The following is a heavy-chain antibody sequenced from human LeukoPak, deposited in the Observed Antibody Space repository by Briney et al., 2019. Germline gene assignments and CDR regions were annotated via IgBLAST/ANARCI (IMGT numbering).Heavy chain of an antibody. CDR1: GGSISSSSYY. CDR3: ARLVHSSSWYGDYWYFDL. Sequence: SETLSLTCTVSGGSISSSSYYWGWIRQPPGKGLEWIGSIYYSGSTYYNPSLKGRVTISVDTSKNQFSLKLSSVTAADTAVYYCARLVHSSSWYGDYWYFDLWGRGTLDTVSS. J-gene: IGHJ2*01. D-gene: IGHD6-13*01. V-gene: IGHV4-39*01. CDR2: IYYSGST.